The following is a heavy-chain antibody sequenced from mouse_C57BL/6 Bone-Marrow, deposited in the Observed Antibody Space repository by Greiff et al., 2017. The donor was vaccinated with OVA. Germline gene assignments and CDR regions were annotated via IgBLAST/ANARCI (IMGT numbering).Heavy chain of an antibody. CDR1: GYTFTSYW. V-gene: IGHV1-50*01. J-gene: IGHJ3*01. Sequence: QVQLQQSGAELVKPGASVKLSCKASGYTFTSYWMQWVKQRPGQGLEWIGEIDPSDSYTNYNQKFKGKATLTVDTSSSTAYMQLNSLTSEDSAVYFCVSAVFAYWGHGGLLSVSA. CDR2: IDPSDSYT. CDR3: VSAVFAY.